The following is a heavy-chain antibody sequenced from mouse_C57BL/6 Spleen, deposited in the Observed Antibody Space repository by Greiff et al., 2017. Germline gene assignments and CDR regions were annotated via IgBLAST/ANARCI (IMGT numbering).Heavy chain of an antibody. V-gene: IGHV5-15*01. CDR1: GFTFSDYG. CDR3: ARGSADYAMDY. CDR2: ISNLAYSI. D-gene: IGHD6-1*01. J-gene: IGHJ4*01. Sequence: DVKLVESGGGLVQPGGSLKLSCAASGFTFSDYGMAWVRQAPRKGPEWVAFISNLAYSIYYADTVTGRVTISRENAKNTLYLEMSSLRSEDTAMYYCARGSADYAMDYWGQGTSVTVSS.